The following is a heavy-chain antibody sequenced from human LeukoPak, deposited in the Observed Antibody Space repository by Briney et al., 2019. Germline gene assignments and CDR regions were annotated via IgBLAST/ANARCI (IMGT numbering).Heavy chain of an antibody. D-gene: IGHD3-22*01. CDR2: ISGSGGST. Sequence: GGSLRLSCAAPGFTFSSYAMSWVRQAPGKGLEWVSAISGSGGSTYYADSVKGRFTISRDNSKNTLYLQMNSLRAEDTAVYYCVREEGSSGRYYFYYYMDVWGKGTTVTVSS. J-gene: IGHJ6*03. V-gene: IGHV3-23*01. CDR1: GFTFSSYA. CDR3: VREEGSSGRYYFYYYMDV.